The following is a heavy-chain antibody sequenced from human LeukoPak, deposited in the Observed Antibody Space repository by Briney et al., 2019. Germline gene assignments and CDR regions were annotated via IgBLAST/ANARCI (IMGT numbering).Heavy chain of an antibody. CDR3: AREDSSGYYFDY. D-gene: IGHD3-22*01. V-gene: IGHV1-2*02. CDR1: GYIFTGYY. Sequence: AASVKVSCKASGYIFTGYYMHWVRQAPGQGLEWMGWISTKSGGTNYAQKFQGRINMTRDTSISTAYMDLSGLRSDDTAVYYCAREDSSGYYFDYWGQGTLVTVSS. J-gene: IGHJ4*02. CDR2: ISTKSGGT.